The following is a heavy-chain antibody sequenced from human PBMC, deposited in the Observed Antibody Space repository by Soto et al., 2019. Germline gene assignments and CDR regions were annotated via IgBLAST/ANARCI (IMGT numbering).Heavy chain of an antibody. D-gene: IGHD5-12*01. J-gene: IGHJ6*03. CDR2: IKQDGSEK. CDR1: GFTFSSYW. Sequence: GGSLRLSCAASGFTFSSYWMSWVRQAPGKGLEWVANIKQDGSEKYYVDSVKGRFTISRDNAKNSLYLQMNSLRAEDTAVYYCARELGYSGYDRPYYMDVWGKGTPVTVSS. CDR3: ARELGYSGYDRPYYMDV. V-gene: IGHV3-7*01.